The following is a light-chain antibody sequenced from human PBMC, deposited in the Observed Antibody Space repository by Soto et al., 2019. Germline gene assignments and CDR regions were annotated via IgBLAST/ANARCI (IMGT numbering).Light chain of an antibody. CDR3: QQYGSSLYT. Sequence: EIVLTQSPGTLSLSPGERATLSCRASQSVSSYYSAWSQQKPGQAPRLLIYGASSRATGIPDRFSGSGSGTDFTLTISSLEPEDFAVYYCQQYGSSLYTFGQGTKLEIK. CDR2: GAS. CDR1: QSVSSYY. V-gene: IGKV3-20*01. J-gene: IGKJ2*01.